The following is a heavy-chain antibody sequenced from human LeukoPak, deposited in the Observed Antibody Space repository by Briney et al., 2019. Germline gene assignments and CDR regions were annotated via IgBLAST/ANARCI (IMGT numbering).Heavy chain of an antibody. D-gene: IGHD3-10*01. CDR3: ASQLGPYYGSGSYSFDYYYMDV. V-gene: IGHV1-46*01. J-gene: IGHJ6*03. Sequence: ASVKVSCKASGYTFTSYYMHWVRQAPGQGLEWMGIINPSGGSTSYAQKFQGRVTMTRDMSISTAYMELSRLRSDDTAVYYCASQLGPYYGSGSYSFDYYYMDVWGKGTTVTISS. CDR2: INPSGGST. CDR1: GYTFTSYY.